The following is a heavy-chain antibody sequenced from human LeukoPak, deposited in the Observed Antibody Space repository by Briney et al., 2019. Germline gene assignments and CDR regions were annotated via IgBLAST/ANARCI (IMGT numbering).Heavy chain of an antibody. CDR1: GYRFTSTY. Sequence: ASVKVSCKASGYRFTSTYMHWVRQAPGQGLEWMGLINPTGTYTKYAQKFQGRVSMTRDTSTSTDYMELRSLTSEDPAVYYCARDQSGSTTVTVTTDYWYFDVWGRGTLVTVSS. J-gene: IGHJ2*01. CDR3: ARDQSGSTTVTVTTDYWYFDV. V-gene: IGHV1-46*01. CDR2: INPTGTYT. D-gene: IGHD4-17*01.